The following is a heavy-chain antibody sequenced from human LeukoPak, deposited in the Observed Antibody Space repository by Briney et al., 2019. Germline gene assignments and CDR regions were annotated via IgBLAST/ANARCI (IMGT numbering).Heavy chain of an antibody. V-gene: IGHV3-21*01. CDR3: ARVSYYYDSSGYSFDI. CDR2: ISSSSSYI. J-gene: IGHJ3*02. Sequence: GGSLRLSCAASGSTFSSYSMNWVRQAPGKGLEWVSSISSSSSYIYYADSVKGRFTISRDNAKNSLYLQMNSLRAEDTAVYYCARVSYYYDSSGYSFDIWGQGTMVTVSS. CDR1: GSTFSSYS. D-gene: IGHD3-22*01.